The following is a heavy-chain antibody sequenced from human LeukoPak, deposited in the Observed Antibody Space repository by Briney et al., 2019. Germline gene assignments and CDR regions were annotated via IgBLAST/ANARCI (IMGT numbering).Heavy chain of an antibody. V-gene: IGHV1-2*02. CDR3: ARESYYYDSSGYAFDI. J-gene: IGHJ3*02. D-gene: IGHD3-22*01. CDR1: GYTFTGYY. Sequence: ASVKVSCKASGYTFTGYYMHWVRQAPGQGLEWMGWINPNSGGTNYAQKFQGRVTMTRDTSISTAYMELSRLRSDDTAVYYCARESYYYDSSGYAFDIWGHGTMVTVSS. CDR2: INPNSGGT.